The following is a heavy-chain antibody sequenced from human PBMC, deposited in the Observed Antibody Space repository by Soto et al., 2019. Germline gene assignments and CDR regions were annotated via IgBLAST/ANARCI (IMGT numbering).Heavy chain of an antibody. V-gene: IGHV1-69*08. D-gene: IGHD2-15*01. CDR2: IIPILGIA. J-gene: IGHJ3*02. CDR3: ARDQAVCSGGSCYAAFHI. CDR1: GGTFSSYT. Sequence: QVQLVQSGAEVKKPGCSVKVSCKASGGTFSSYTISWVRQAPGQGLEWMGRIIPILGIANYAQKFQGRVTITADKSTSTAYMELSSLRSEDTAVYYCARDQAVCSGGSCYAAFHIWGQGTMVTVSS.